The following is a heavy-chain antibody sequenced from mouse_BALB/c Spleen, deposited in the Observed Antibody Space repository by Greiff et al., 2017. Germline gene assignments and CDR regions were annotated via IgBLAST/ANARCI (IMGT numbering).Heavy chain of an antibody. CDR2: ISSGSSTI. V-gene: IGHV5-17*02. CDR3: ARSMITVDY. Sequence: EVQLVESGGGLVQPGGSRKLSCAASGFTFSSFGMHWVRQAPEKGLEWVAYISSGSSTIYYADTVKGRFTISRDNPKNTLFLQMTSLRSEDTAMYYCARSMITVDYWGQGTTLTVSS. J-gene: IGHJ2*01. D-gene: IGHD2-4*01. CDR1: GFTFSSFG.